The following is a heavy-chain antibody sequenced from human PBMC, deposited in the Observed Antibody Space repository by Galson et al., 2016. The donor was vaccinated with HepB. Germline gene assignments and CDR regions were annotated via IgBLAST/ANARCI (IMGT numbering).Heavy chain of an antibody. Sequence: SLRLSCAASGFTFGSYWMGWVRQAPGRGLEWLANIKTDGSETHYVDSVKGRFTISRDNAKNTLYLQMNSLRAGDTAVYYCAVGNDPLDYWGQGTLVTVSS. D-gene: IGHD1-1*01. J-gene: IGHJ4*02. V-gene: IGHV3-7*01. CDR2: IKTDGSET. CDR1: GFTFGSYW. CDR3: AVGNDPLDY.